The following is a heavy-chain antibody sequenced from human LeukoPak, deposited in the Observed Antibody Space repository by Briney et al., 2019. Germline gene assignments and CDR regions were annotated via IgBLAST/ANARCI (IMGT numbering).Heavy chain of an antibody. J-gene: IGHJ3*02. V-gene: IGHV3-21*01. CDR2: ISTSSIYI. CDR1: GFIFSSYA. CDR3: ARVRLQPRTLFDDALDI. Sequence: GGSLRLTCAGSGFIFSSYALNWVRQAPGKGLEWVSSISTSSIYIYYADSVKGRFTISRHNAKNSLYLQMNSLRAEDTAVYYCARVRLQPRTLFDDALDIWGQGTMVTVSS. D-gene: IGHD1-14*01.